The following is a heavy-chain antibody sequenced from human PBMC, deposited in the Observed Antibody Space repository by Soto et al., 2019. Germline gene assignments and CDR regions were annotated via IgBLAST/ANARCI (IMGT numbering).Heavy chain of an antibody. J-gene: IGHJ6*02. Sequence: SQTLSLTCAISEDSVSSSSVTWDWIRKSPSRGLEWLGRTYYRSKWYNDYAVSVKSRITINPDTSKNQFSLQLNSVTPEDTAVYYCAKYKRIGGMDVWGQGTTVTVSS. CDR2: TYYRSKWYN. CDR3: AKYKRIGGMDV. CDR1: EDSVSSSSVT. D-gene: IGHD1-1*01. V-gene: IGHV6-1*01.